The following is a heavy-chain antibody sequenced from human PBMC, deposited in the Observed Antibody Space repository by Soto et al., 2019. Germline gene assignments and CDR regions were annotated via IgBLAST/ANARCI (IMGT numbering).Heavy chain of an antibody. CDR2: TYYRSQWIY. Sequence: SQTLSLTCVISGDSVSSSSSAWHWIRQSPSRGLEWLGRTYYRSQWIYDYSVSVKSRITINPDTSNNQFSLQLISVTPEDTAIYYYSSHFDYWGQGTLVTVSS. CDR1: GDSVSSSSSA. CDR3: SSHFDY. J-gene: IGHJ4*02. V-gene: IGHV6-1*01.